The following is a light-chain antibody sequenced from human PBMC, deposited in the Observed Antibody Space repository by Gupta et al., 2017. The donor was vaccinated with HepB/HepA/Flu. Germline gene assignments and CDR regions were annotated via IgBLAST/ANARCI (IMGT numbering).Light chain of an antibody. CDR1: QGIMHF. J-gene: IGKJ4*01. CDR3: QHENNFPVP. Sequence: IQMTQSTSSVSASIGDRVSINCQARQGIMHFLTWYQQKPGKAPRLLIYDASTGEKGVPTSFSGSGYGTNFTFTITRLQPEEVANYYCQHENNFPVPFGRGTEVDIK. CDR2: DAS. V-gene: IGKV1-33*01.